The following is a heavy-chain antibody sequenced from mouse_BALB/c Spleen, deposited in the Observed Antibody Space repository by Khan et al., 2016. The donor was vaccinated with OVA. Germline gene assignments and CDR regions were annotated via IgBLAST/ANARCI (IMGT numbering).Heavy chain of an antibody. D-gene: IGHD2-1*01. CDR1: GYTFTDFA. Sequence: QVQLQQSGAELVRPGVSVKISCKGSGYTFTDFALHWVKPSHAKSLEWLGVISSYYGDVTYNQKFKGKATMTVDKSSSTAYIELARMTSEDSAIYYCVRGRGHYRFGYWGQGTLVTVSA. V-gene: IGHV1S137*01. J-gene: IGHJ3*01. CDR3: VRGRGHYRFGY. CDR2: ISSYYGDV.